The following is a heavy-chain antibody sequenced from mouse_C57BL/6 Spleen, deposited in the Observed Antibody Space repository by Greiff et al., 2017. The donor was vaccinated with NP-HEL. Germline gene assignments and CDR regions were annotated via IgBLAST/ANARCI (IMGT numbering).Heavy chain of an antibody. CDR2: IRNKANGYTT. CDR1: GFTFTDYY. J-gene: IGHJ3*01. V-gene: IGHV7-3*01. CDR3: ARSLRREFAY. Sequence: EVQLVESGGGLVQPGGSLSLSCAASGFTFTDYYMSWVRQPPGKALEWLGFIRNKANGYTTEYSASVKGRFTISRDNSQSILYLQMNALRAEDSATYYCARSLRREFAYWGQGTLVTVSA. D-gene: IGHD2-4*01.